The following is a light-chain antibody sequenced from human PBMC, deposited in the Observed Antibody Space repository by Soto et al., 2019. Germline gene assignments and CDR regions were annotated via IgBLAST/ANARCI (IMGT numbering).Light chain of an antibody. V-gene: IGKV3-20*01. Sequence: EIVLTQSPGTLSFSPGERATLSCRASQSIRSSYLAWYQQKPGQAPRLLIYGASSRATGIPDRFSGSGSGTDFTLTISRLEPEDFAVYYCQQEGSSPPYTFGQGTNLEIK. CDR1: QSIRSSY. CDR2: GAS. CDR3: QQEGSSPPYT. J-gene: IGKJ2*01.